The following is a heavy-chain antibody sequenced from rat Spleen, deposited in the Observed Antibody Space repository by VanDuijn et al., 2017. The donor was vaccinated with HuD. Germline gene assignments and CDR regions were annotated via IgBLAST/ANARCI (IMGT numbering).Heavy chain of an antibody. CDR1: GFTFSDYN. CDR2: MSYEGSTT. D-gene: IGHD5-1*01. CDR3: ARGELGFDS. V-gene: IGHV5-22*01. J-gene: IGHJ2*01. Sequence: EVQLVESGGGLVPPGGSLKLSCAASGFTFSDYNMAWVRQAPKKGLEWVASMSYEGSTTYYGDSVKGRFTISRDNAKSTLYLQMDSLRSEDTATYYCARGELGFDSWGQGVMVTVSS.